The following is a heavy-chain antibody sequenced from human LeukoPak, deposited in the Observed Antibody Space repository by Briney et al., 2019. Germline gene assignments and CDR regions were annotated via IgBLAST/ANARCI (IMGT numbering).Heavy chain of an antibody. Sequence: PSETLSLTCAVYGGSFSGYYWSWIRQPPGKGLEWIGDINHSGGTNYIPSLKSRVTISVDTSKNQFSLKLTSVTAADTAVYCARHRRIAAAGIRGYDYWGQGTLVTVSS. CDR2: INHSGGT. CDR3: ARHRRIAAAGIRGYDY. CDR1: GGSFSGYY. D-gene: IGHD6-13*01. V-gene: IGHV4-34*01. J-gene: IGHJ4*02.